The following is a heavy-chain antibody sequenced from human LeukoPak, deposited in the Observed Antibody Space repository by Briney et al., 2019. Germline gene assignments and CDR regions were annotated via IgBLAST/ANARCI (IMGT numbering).Heavy chain of an antibody. CDR1: GYTFTGYY. D-gene: IGHD3-22*01. J-gene: IGHJ4*02. V-gene: IGHV1-2*02. CDR3: AKGGISSYYDSSGPTPFDY. CDR2: INPNSGGT. Sequence: ASVKVSCKASGYTFTGYYMHWVRQAPGQGLEWMGWINPNSGGTNYAQKFQGRVTMTRDTSISTAYMELSRLRSDDTAVYYCAKGGISSYYDSSGPTPFDYWGQGTLVTVSS.